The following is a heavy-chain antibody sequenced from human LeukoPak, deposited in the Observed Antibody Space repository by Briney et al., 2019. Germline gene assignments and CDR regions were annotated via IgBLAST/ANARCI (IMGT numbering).Heavy chain of an antibody. D-gene: IGHD3-10*01. CDR1: EFTFSFSGSA. CDR3: ASNGLLWGYYYYYYMDV. V-gene: IGHV3-73*01. J-gene: IGHJ6*03. CDR2: IRSKANSYAT. Sequence: GGSLRLSCAASEFTFSFSGSAIHWVRQASGKGLEWVGRIRSKANSYATAYAASVKGRFTISRDGLKNTAYLQMNSLRAEDTAVYYCASNGLLWGYYYYYYMDVWGKGTTVTVSS.